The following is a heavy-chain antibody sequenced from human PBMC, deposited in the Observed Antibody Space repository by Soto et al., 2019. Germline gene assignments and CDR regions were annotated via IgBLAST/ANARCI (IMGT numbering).Heavy chain of an antibody. CDR2: ISYDGSNK. CDR1: GFTFSSYA. Sequence: GGSLRLSCAASGFTFSSYAMHWVRQAPGKGLEWVAVISYDGSNKYYADSVKGRFTISRDNSKNTLYLQMNSLRAEDTAVYYCARDGSMVRGVRFIGWFDPWGQGTLVTVSS. V-gene: IGHV3-30-3*01. D-gene: IGHD3-10*01. CDR3: ARDGSMVRGVRFIGWFDP. J-gene: IGHJ5*02.